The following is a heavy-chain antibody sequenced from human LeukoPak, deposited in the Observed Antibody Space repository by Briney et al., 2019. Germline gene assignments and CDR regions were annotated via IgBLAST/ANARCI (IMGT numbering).Heavy chain of an antibody. D-gene: IGHD2-2*01. V-gene: IGHV3-30-3*01. CDR3: ARYCSSTSCYHEDAFDI. CDR1: GFTFSSYA. Sequence: GRSLRLSCAASGFTFSSYAMHWVRQAPGKGLEWVAVISYDGSNKYYADSVKGRFTISRGNSKNTLYLQMNSLRAEDTAVYYCARYCSSTSCYHEDAFDIWGQGTMVTVSS. CDR2: ISYDGSNK. J-gene: IGHJ3*02.